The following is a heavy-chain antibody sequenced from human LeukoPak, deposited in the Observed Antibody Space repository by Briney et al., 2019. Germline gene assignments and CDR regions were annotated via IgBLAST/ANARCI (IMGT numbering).Heavy chain of an antibody. Sequence: ASVKVSCKASGYTFTSYYMHWVRQAPGQGLEWMGIINPSGGSTSYAQKFQGRVTVTRDTSTSTVYMELSSLRSEDTAVYYCARDDYDSSGYQLRPLDYWGQGTLVTVSS. CDR3: ARDDYDSSGYQLRPLDY. CDR1: GYTFTSYY. V-gene: IGHV1-46*01. CDR2: INPSGGST. D-gene: IGHD3-22*01. J-gene: IGHJ4*02.